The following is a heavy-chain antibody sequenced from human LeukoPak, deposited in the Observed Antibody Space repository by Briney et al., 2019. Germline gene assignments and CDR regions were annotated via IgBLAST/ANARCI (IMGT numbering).Heavy chain of an antibody. V-gene: IGHV3-23*01. D-gene: IGHD3-22*01. CDR1: GFTFSTFA. CDR2: IFPSGGEI. CDR3: ARSLGSSGYQDY. Sequence: PGGSLRLSCEASGFTFSTFAMIWVRQPPGKGLEWVSSIFPSGGEIHYADSVKGRFTISRDNAKNTVYLQMNSLRAEDTAVYYCARSLGSSGYQDYWGQGTLVTVSS. J-gene: IGHJ4*02.